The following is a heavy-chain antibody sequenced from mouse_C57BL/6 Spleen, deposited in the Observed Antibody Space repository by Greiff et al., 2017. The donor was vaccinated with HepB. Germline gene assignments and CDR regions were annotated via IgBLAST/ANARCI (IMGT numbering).Heavy chain of an antibody. CDR1: GFTFSDYG. D-gene: IGHD1-1*01. J-gene: IGHJ2*01. V-gene: IGHV5-17*01. CDR2: ISSGSSTI. CDR3: ASRYGSSSLYFDY. Sequence: EVQLVESGGGLVKPGGSLKLSCAASGFTFSDYGMHWVRQAPEKGLEWVAYISSGSSTIYYADTVKGRFTISRDNAKNTLFLQMTSLRSEDTAMYYCASRYGSSSLYFDYWGQGTTLTVSS.